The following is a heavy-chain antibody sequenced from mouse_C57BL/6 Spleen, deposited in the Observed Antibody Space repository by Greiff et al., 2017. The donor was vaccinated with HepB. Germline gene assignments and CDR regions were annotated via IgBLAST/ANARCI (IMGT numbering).Heavy chain of an antibody. CDR2: IRNKANGYTT. V-gene: IGHV7-3*01. CDR1: GFTFTDYY. Sequence: DVHLVESGGGLVQPGGSLSLSCAASGFTFTDYYMSWVRQPPGKALEWLGFIRNKANGYTTEYSASVKGRFTISRDNSQSILYLQMNALRAEDSATYYCARSLITTVVASFDYWGQGTTLTVSS. J-gene: IGHJ2*01. D-gene: IGHD1-1*01. CDR3: ARSLITTVVASFDY.